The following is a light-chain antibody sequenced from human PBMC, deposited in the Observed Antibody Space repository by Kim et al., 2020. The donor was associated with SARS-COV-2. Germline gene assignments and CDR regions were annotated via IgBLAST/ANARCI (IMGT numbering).Light chain of an antibody. CDR3: NSRGSNDNVL. V-gene: IGLV3-19*01. J-gene: IGLJ2*01. CDR1: SLRSYY. Sequence: SSELTQDPAVSVALGQTVRITCQGDSLRSYYATWYQQKPGQAPIVVIYGKNNRPSGIPDRFSGSSSGDTASLTITGTQAGDEADYYCNSRGSNDNVLFGGGTPLTVL. CDR2: GKN.